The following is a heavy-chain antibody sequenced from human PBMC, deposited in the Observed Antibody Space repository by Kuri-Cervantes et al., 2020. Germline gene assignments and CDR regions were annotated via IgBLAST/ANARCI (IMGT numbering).Heavy chain of an antibody. CDR3: AGRDY. CDR2: IYSGGRT. CDR1: GFTVSSNY. V-gene: IGHV3-53*01. Sequence: GGSLRLSCAAAGFTVSSNYIRWVRQAPGKGLEWVSSIYSGGRTYYAGSVKGRFTISRHNSKNTLYFHMNSLRAEDTAVYYCAGRDYWGQGTLVTVSS. J-gene: IGHJ4*02.